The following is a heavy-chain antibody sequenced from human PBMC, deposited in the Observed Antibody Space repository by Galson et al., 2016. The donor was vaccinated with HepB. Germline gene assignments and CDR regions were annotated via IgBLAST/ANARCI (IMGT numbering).Heavy chain of an antibody. CDR2: ISHSGNTR. D-gene: IGHD2-15*01. Sequence: SLRLSCAASGFSFNDFYMSWIRQPPGKALEWISYISHSGNTREYADSVKGRFTVSRDNNKNSVYLQLNSLRAADTAVYYCARGSSGVWDFFDYWGQGILVTVSS. CDR3: ARGSSGVWDFFDY. J-gene: IGHJ4*02. CDR1: GFSFNDFY. V-gene: IGHV3-11*01.